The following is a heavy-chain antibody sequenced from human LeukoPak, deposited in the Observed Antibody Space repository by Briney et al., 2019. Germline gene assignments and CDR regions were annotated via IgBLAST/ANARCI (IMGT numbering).Heavy chain of an antibody. CDR3: ARDLNPTRYFDY. V-gene: IGHV4-38-2*02. J-gene: IGHJ4*02. CDR1: GYSISSGYY. Sequence: SETLSLTCNVSGYSISSGYYWAWIRQAPGKGLEWIGSIYHSGYTHYNPSLKGRVTISVDTSKNDFSLKLSSVAAADTAIYYCARDLNPTRYFDYWGQGTLVTVSS. CDR2: IYHSGYT.